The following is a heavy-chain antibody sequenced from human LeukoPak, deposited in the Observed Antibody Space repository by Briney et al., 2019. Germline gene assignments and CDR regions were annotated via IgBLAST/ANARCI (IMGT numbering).Heavy chain of an antibody. J-gene: IGHJ4*02. V-gene: IGHV3-23*01. D-gene: IGHD1-1*01. CDR3: ARGIYWSLDS. Sequence: GGSLRLSCAISGFIFNTYGMNWVRQTPGKGLEWVSTFSGGDGQTFYADSVRGRFTISRDGSRNTVSLQMNSLRVEDTAVYYCARGIYWSLDSWGQGTLVTVSS. CDR1: GFIFNTYG. CDR2: FSGGDGQT.